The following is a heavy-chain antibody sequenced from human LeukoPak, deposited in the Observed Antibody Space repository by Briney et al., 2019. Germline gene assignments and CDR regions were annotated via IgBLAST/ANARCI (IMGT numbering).Heavy chain of an antibody. V-gene: IGHV3-23*01. CDR2: ISGSGVST. CDR1: GFIFSSYS. D-gene: IGHD2-2*01. J-gene: IGHJ5*02. Sequence: GGSLRLSCAASGFIFSSYSMSWVRQAPGKGLEWVSGISGSGVSTYYADSVKGRFTISRDNSKNTLYLQMNSLRAEDTAVYYCAKDSSGGGFCTTTSCSGRWFDPWGQGTLVTVSS. CDR3: AKDSSGGGFCTTTSCSGRWFDP.